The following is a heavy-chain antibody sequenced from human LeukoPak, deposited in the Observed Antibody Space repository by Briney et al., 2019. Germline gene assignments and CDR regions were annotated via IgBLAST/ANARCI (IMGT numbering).Heavy chain of an antibody. CDR3: ARGTYYYDSSGYYFDH. CDR1: GGSISSGGYS. Sequence: PSQTLSLTCAVSGGSISSGGYSWSWIRQPPGKGLEWIGYIYHSGSTYYNPSLKSRVTISVDRSKNQFSLKLSSVTAADTAVYYCARGTYYYDSSGYYFDHWDQGTLVTVSS. V-gene: IGHV4-30-2*01. J-gene: IGHJ4*02. D-gene: IGHD3-22*01. CDR2: IYHSGST.